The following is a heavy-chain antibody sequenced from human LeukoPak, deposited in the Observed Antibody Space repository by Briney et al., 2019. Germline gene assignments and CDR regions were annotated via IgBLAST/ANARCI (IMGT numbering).Heavy chain of an antibody. CDR3: ARDYSGYDTDY. V-gene: IGHV1-46*02. CDR2: INPNTGST. Sequence: ASVKVSCKASGYNFKSYYIHWVRQAPGQGLEWMGIINPNTGSTNYAQKFQGRVTVARDTSTSTAYMELRSLRSDDTAVYYCARDYSGYDTDYWGQGTLVTVSS. D-gene: IGHD5-12*01. CDR1: GYNFKSYY. J-gene: IGHJ4*02.